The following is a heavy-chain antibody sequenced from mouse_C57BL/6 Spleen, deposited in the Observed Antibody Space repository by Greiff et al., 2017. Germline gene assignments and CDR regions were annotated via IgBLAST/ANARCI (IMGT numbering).Heavy chain of an antibody. CDR3: AYGSRTWGYFDV. D-gene: IGHD1-1*01. CDR2: IDPSDSYT. J-gene: IGHJ1*03. V-gene: IGHV1-50*01. Sequence: VQLQQPGAELVKPGASVKLSCKASGYTFTSYWMQWVKQRPGQGLEWIGEIDPSDSYTNYNQKFKGKATLTVDTSSSTAYMQLSSLTSEDSAVYYCAYGSRTWGYFDVWGTGTTVTVSS. CDR1: GYTFTSYW.